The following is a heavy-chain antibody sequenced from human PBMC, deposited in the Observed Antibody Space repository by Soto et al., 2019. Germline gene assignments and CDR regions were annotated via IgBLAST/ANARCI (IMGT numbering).Heavy chain of an antibody. CDR3: ARDQEHDYGDYAGAFDI. CDR2: ISAYNGNT. Sequence: GASVKVSCKASGYTFTSYGISWVRQAPGQGLEWMGWISAYNGNTNYAQKLQGRVTMTTDTSTSTANMELRSLRSDDTAVYYCARDQEHDYGDYAGAFDIWGQGTMVTVSS. J-gene: IGHJ3*02. D-gene: IGHD4-17*01. V-gene: IGHV1-18*01. CDR1: GYTFTSYG.